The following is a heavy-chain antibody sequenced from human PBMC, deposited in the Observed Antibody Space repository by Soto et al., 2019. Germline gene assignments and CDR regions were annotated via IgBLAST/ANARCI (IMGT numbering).Heavy chain of an antibody. CDR2: IVVGSGNT. D-gene: IGHD6-19*01. CDR1: GFTFTSSA. J-gene: IGHJ4*02. V-gene: IGHV1-58*01. Sequence: SVKVSCKASGFTFTSSAVQWVRQARGQRLEWIGWIVVGSGNTNYAQKFQERVTITRDMSTSTAYMELSSLRAEDTAVYYCVKGPSEYSSGWYWSFGYFDYWGQGTLVTVSS. CDR3: VKGPSEYSSGWYWSFGYFDY.